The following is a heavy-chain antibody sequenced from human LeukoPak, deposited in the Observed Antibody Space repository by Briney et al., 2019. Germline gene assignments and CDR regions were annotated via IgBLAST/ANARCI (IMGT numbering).Heavy chain of an antibody. Sequence: GGSLRLSCAASGFIFNSHSMNWVRQAPGKGLEWVSSISSTSSYIYYADSVKSRFTISRDNAKNSLYLQMNSLRAEDTAVYYCARVGQWLAFDYWGQGTLVTVSS. CDR1: GFIFNSHS. J-gene: IGHJ4*02. V-gene: IGHV3-21*01. D-gene: IGHD6-19*01. CDR2: ISSTSSYI. CDR3: ARVGQWLAFDY.